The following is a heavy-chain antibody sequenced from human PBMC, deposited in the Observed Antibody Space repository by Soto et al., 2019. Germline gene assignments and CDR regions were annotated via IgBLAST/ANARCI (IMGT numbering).Heavy chain of an antibody. CDR2: ISYDGSNK. J-gene: IGHJ4*02. CDR3: VPRGS. CDR1: GFTFSSYA. Sequence: GGSLRLSCAASGFTFSSYAMHWVRQAPGKGLEWVAVISYDGSNKYYADSVKGRFTISRDNAKNSLYLQMNSLRAEDTAVYYCVPRGSWGQGSPVTVSS. V-gene: IGHV3-30-3*01. D-gene: IGHD3-10*01.